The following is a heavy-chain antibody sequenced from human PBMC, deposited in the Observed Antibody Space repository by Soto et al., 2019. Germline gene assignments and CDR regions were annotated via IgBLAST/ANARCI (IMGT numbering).Heavy chain of an antibody. CDR1: GFSLSTSGVG. Sequence: QITLKESGPTLVKPTQTLTLTCTFSGFSLSTSGVGVGWIRQPPGKALEWLALIYWDDDKRSSPSLKSRLTITKDTSKSQVVLTITNMDPVDTATYFCTLHKYYYDSSCYYSCAEYFQHSGQGTLVTVSS. V-gene: IGHV2-5*02. D-gene: IGHD3-22*01. CDR2: IYWDDDK. J-gene: IGHJ1*01. CDR3: TLHKYYYDSSCYYSCAEYFQH.